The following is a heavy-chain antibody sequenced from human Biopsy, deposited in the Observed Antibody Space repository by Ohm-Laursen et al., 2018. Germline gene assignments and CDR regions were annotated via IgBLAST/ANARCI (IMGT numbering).Heavy chain of an antibody. J-gene: IGHJ5*02. D-gene: IGHD6-13*01. CDR1: GFTFDDYA. CDR3: AREAALNYSDSWYETWFDP. CDR2: ISWNSGSI. Sequence: SLRLSCAAPGFTFDDYAMHWVRQVPGKGLEWVSAISWNSGSIDYADSVKGRFTISRDNAENSLYLQMNSLRAEDTAVYYCAREAALNYSDSWYETWFDPWGQGTLVTVSS. V-gene: IGHV3-9*01.